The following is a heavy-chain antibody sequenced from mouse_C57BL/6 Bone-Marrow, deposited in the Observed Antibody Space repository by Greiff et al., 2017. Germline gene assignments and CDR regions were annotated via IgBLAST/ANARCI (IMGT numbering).Heavy chain of an antibody. J-gene: IGHJ1*03. V-gene: IGHV1-58*01. CDR2: IYIGNGYT. CDR1: GYTFTSYG. D-gene: IGHD2-3*01. Sequence: EVKLMESGAELVRPGSSVKMSCKTSGYTFTSYGINWVKQRPGQGLEWIGYIYIGNGYTEYNEKFKGKATLTSDTSSSTAYMQLSSLTSEDSAIYYCAGGGGYYSYWYFDVWGTGTTVTVSS. CDR3: AGGGGYYSYWYFDV.